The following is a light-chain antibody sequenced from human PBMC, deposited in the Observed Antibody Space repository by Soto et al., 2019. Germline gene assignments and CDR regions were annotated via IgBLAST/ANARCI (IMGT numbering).Light chain of an antibody. J-gene: IGKJ3*01. CDR3: QQYGSSPFT. CDR2: GAS. Sequence: EIVLTQSPATLSLSPGERATLSCGASQSVNSNYLAWYQQKPGLAPRLLIYGASSRATGIPDRFSGSGSGTDFTLTISRLEPEDFAVYYCQQYGSSPFTFGPGTKVDIK. V-gene: IGKV3D-20*01. CDR1: QSVNSNY.